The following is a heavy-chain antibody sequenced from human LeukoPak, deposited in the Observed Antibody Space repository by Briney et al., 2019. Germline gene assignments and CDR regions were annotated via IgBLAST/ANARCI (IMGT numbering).Heavy chain of an antibody. D-gene: IGHD4-11*01. Sequence: SETLSLTCTVSGGSISSYYWSWIRQPPGKGLEWIGYIYYSGSTNYNPSLESRVTISVDTSKNQFSLKLSSVTAADTAVYYCARDTADYSNYLWGQGTLVTVSS. CDR3: ARDTADYSNYL. CDR2: IYYSGST. V-gene: IGHV4-59*12. CDR1: GGSISSYY. J-gene: IGHJ5*02.